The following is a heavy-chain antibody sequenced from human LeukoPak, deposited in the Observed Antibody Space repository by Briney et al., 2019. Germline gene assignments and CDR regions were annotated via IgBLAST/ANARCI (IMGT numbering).Heavy chain of an antibody. CDR2: IYPGDSDT. CDR1: GYSFTSYW. J-gene: IGHJ3*02. V-gene: IGHV5-51*01. Sequence: GESLKISCKGSGYSFTSYWIGWVRQMPGKGLEWMGIIYPGDSDTRYSPSFQGQVTISADKSISTAYLQWSSLKASDTAMYYCASTMTSGSYRFDAFDIWGQGTMVTVSS. D-gene: IGHD1-26*01. CDR3: ASTMTSGSYRFDAFDI.